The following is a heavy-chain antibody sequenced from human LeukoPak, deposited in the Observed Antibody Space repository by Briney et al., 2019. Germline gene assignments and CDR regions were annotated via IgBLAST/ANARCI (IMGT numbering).Heavy chain of an antibody. CDR2: TSGSI. J-gene: IGHJ6*03. Sequence: SETLSLTCAVSGASISSHYWSWIRQPPGKELEWIGYTSGSISDNPSLKSRVAVSVDPSQNQVSLSLTSVTAADTAVYYCARVLAIFGLDTTDFYMDVWGKGTTVTVSS. CDR3: ARVLAIFGLDTTDFYMDV. CDR1: GASISSHY. V-gene: IGHV4-59*11. D-gene: IGHD3/OR15-3a*01.